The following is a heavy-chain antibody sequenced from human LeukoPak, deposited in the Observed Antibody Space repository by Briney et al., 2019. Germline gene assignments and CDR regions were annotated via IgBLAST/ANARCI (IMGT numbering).Heavy chain of an antibody. CDR3: ARHPLAVAGTGWFDP. Sequence: SETLSLTCTVSGGSISSYYWSWIRQPPGKGLEWIGYIYYSGSTHYNPSLKSRVTISVDTSKNQFSLKLSSVTAADTAVYYCARHPLAVAGTGWFDPWGQGTLVTVSS. D-gene: IGHD6-19*01. V-gene: IGHV4-59*08. J-gene: IGHJ5*02. CDR2: IYYSGST. CDR1: GGSISSYY.